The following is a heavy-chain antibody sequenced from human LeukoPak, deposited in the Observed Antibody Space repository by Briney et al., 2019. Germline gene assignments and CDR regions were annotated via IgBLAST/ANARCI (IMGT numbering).Heavy chain of an antibody. J-gene: IGHJ4*02. CDR2: INHSGST. D-gene: IGHD2-2*01. V-gene: IGHV4-34*01. Sequence: SEALSLTCAVYGGSFSGYYWSWIRQPPGKGLEWIGEINHSGSTNYNPSLKSRVTISVDTSKNQFSLKLSSVTAADTAVYYCARGNVPAAASRWGQGTLVTVSS. CDR1: GGSFSGYY. CDR3: ARGNVPAAASR.